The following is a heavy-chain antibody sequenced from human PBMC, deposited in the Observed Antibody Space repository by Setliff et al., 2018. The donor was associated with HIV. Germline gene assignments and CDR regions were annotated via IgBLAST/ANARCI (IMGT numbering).Heavy chain of an antibody. V-gene: IGHV3-7*01. CDR2: IKEDGSDK. D-gene: IGHD6-19*01. Sequence: GGSLRLSCTASGFTFRDYYMSWIRQAPGKGLEWVANIKEDGSDKAYVDSVKGRFTISRDNAKNTLYLQMNSLRAEDTAVYYCARWKSSGWYSFDYWGQGTLVTVSS. CDR1: GFTFRDYY. CDR3: ARWKSSGWYSFDY. J-gene: IGHJ4*02.